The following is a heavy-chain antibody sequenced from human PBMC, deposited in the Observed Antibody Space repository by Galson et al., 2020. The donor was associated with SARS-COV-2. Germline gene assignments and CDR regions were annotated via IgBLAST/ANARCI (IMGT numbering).Heavy chain of an antibody. V-gene: IGHV1-18*01. CDR1: GYTFRNYG. Sequence: ASVKVSCKASGYTFRNYGISWVRRAPRQGLEWMGWVSAYDGNTNYAEKFQGRVTMTTDTNTAYMELKSLGSDDTAVYYCGRQVGSYDFIDYWGQGTLVT. CDR3: GRQVGSYDFIDY. D-gene: IGHD3-3*01. CDR2: VSAYDGNT. J-gene: IGHJ4*02.